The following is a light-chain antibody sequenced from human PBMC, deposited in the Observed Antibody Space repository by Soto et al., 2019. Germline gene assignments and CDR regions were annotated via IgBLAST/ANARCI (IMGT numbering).Light chain of an antibody. Sequence: EIVLTQSPATLTLSPGERAILSCRASQSVSSYLGWYQQKPGQAPRLLMYDASNRATGIPARFSGSGSGTDFPLSISSLEPEDFAVYYCYQRSYWLTCGGGTKVEFK. V-gene: IGKV3-11*01. CDR1: QSVSSY. J-gene: IGKJ4*01. CDR3: YQRSYWLT. CDR2: DAS.